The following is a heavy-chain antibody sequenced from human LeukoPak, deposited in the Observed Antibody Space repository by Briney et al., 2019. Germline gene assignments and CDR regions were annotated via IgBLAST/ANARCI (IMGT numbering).Heavy chain of an antibody. CDR1: RGTFSSYT. J-gene: IGHJ6*02. CDR2: IIPILGIA. CDR3: ARADYGDYVMPYYYYGMDV. Sequence: ASVKVSCKASRGTFSSYTIGWVRQAPGQGLEWMGRIIPILGIANYAQKFQGRVTITADKSTSTAYMELSSLRSEDTAVYYCARADYGDYVMPYYYYGMDVWGQGTTVTVSS. V-gene: IGHV1-69*02. D-gene: IGHD4-17*01.